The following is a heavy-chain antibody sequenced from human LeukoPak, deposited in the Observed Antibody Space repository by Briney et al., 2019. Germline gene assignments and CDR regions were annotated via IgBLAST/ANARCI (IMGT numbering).Heavy chain of an antibody. CDR1: GGSFSSGDYS. D-gene: IGHD1-7*01. Sequence: SQTLSLTCTVSGGSFSSGDYSWNWIRQPAGQGLEWIGRLFSSGTTNYNPSLKSRVTISGDTSNNQFSLKLTSVTAADTAVYYCARARMGTTIFDYWGQGTLVTVSS. CDR2: LFSSGTT. CDR3: ARARMGTTIFDY. J-gene: IGHJ4*02. V-gene: IGHV4-61*02.